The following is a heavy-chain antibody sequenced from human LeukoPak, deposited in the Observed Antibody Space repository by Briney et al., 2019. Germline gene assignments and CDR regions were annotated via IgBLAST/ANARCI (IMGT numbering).Heavy chain of an antibody. D-gene: IGHD3-9*01. Sequence: PGGSLRLSCAASGFTSSNAWMSWVRQAPGKGLEWVGRIKSKTDGGTTDYAAPVKGRFTISRDDSKNTLYLQMNSLKTEDTAVYYCTTGYYDILTGYYPDAFDIWGQGTMVTVSS. CDR2: IKSKTDGGTT. CDR3: TTGYYDILTGYYPDAFDI. CDR1: GFTSSNAW. J-gene: IGHJ3*02. V-gene: IGHV3-15*01.